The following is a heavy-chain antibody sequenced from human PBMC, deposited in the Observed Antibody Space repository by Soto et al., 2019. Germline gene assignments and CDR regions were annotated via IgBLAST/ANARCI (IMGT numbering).Heavy chain of an antibody. V-gene: IGHV4-39*01. CDR1: GYSVSSSDYY. J-gene: IGHJ6*02. D-gene: IGHD4-17*01. Sequence: SETLSLTCRVSGYSVSSSDYYWAWIRQPPGKGLEWIGSMFYSGLTYYNPSLKSRVTLSVDTSKNQFSVRLNSVTAADTAVYYCASGIYNGDYGDYYYGMDVWGQGTTVTVSS. CDR3: ASGIYNGDYGDYYYGMDV. CDR2: MFYSGLT.